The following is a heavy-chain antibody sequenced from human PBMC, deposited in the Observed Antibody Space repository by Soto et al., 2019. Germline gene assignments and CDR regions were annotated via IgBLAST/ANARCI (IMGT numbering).Heavy chain of an antibody. D-gene: IGHD2-15*01. CDR3: ARDQYCSGGSCYSSGWFDP. V-gene: IGHV4-4*07. CDR2: IYTSGST. Sequence: QVQLQESGPGLVKPSETLSLTCTVSGGSISSYYWSWIRQPAGKGLEWIGRIYTSGSTNYNPSLKSRVTMSVDTSKNQFSLKLSSVTAADTAVYYCARDQYCSGGSCYSSGWFDPWGQGTLVTVSS. J-gene: IGHJ5*02. CDR1: GGSISSYY.